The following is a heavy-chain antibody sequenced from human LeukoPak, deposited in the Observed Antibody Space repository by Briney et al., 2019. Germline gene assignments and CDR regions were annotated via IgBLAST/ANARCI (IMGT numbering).Heavy chain of an antibody. CDR1: GGSFSGYY. CDR3: ARGVLAAAGTLWYYYYYYMDV. J-gene: IGHJ6*03. Sequence: PSETLSLTCAVYGGSFSGYYWSWIRQPPGKGLEWIGEINHSGSTNYNPSLKSRVTISADTSKNQFSLKLSSVTAADTAVYYCARGVLAAAGTLWYYYYYYMDVWGKGTTVTVSS. CDR2: INHSGST. V-gene: IGHV4-34*01. D-gene: IGHD6-13*01.